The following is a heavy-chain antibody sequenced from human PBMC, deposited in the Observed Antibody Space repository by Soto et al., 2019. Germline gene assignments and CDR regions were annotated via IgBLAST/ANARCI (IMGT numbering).Heavy chain of an antibody. CDR2: IYPGDSDT. Sequence: GESLKISCKGSGYSFTIYWIGWVRQMPGKGLEWMGIIYPGDSDTRCSPSFQGQVTISADKSISTAYLQWSSLKASDTAMYYCARQPRAHYYGMDFWGRGTLVTVSS. V-gene: IGHV5-51*01. CDR3: ARQPRAHYYGMDF. CDR1: GYSFTIYW. J-gene: IGHJ6*02.